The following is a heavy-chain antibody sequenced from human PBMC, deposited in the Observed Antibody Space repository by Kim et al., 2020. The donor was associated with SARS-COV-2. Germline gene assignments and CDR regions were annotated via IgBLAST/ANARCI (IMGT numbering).Heavy chain of an antibody. CDR1: SGSIRNNDYY. CDR2: IHYGGAT. D-gene: IGHD3-10*01. V-gene: IGHV4-39*07. J-gene: IGHJ2*01. Sequence: SETLSLTCTVSSGSIRNNDYYWGWVRQPPGKGLEWIVSIHYGGATYFNPSLNSRVTISVDTSKNHFSLTLSSVAAPDTAVYYCARLRVYWYFDLWGRGTLVPVSS. CDR3: ARLRVYWYFDL.